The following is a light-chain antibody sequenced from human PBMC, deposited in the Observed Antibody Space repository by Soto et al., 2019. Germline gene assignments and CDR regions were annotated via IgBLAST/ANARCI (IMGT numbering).Light chain of an antibody. V-gene: IGKV1-27*01. CDR3: QKYDSSPKT. CDR2: AAS. Sequence: DFQMTQSPSSLSASVGDRVTITCRASQGIGNYLAWYQQKPGKVPHLLISAASTLQSGIPSRFSGSGPGTDFTLTISSLQPEDVATYYCQKYDSSPKTFGQGTKVDIK. CDR1: QGIGNY. J-gene: IGKJ1*01.